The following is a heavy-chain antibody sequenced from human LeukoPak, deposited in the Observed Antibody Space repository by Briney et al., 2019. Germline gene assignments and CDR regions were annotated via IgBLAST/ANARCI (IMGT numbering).Heavy chain of an antibody. CDR3: AKEDYYGSGGLGY. J-gene: IGHJ4*02. CDR2: IRYDGSNK. CDR1: GFTFSSYG. V-gene: IGHV3-30*02. D-gene: IGHD3-10*01. Sequence: GGSLRLSCAASGFTFSSYGMHWVRQAPGKGLEWVAFIRYDGSNKYYADSVKGRFTISRDNSKNTLSLQMNSLRAEDTAVYYCAKEDYYGSGGLGYWGQGTLVTVSS.